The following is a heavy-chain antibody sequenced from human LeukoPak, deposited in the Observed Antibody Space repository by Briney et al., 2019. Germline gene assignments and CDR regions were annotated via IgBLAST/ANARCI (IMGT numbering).Heavy chain of an antibody. V-gene: IGHV3-23*01. CDR1: GFTFSSYW. CDR3: AKGGEQVTWNFQN. D-gene: IGHD5-18*01. J-gene: IGHJ1*01. CDR2: TSSSDSGK. Sequence: GGSLRLSCAASGFTFSSYWMHWVRQAPGKGLEWVAATSSSDSGKYHADSVRGRFTISRDKNTLYLQMNSLRAEDTAVYYCAKGGEQVTWNFQNWGQGTLVTVSS.